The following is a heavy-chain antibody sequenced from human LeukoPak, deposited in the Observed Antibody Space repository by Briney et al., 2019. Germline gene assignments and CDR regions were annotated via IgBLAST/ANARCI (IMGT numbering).Heavy chain of an antibody. V-gene: IGHV4-34*01. D-gene: IGHD3-16*01. Sequence: SEALSLTCAVYGGSFSGYYWSWIRQPPGKGLEWIGEINRSGSTNYNPSLKSRVTISVDTSKNQFSLKLSSVTAADTAVYYCARRASRGDWFDPWGQGTLVTVSS. J-gene: IGHJ5*02. CDR3: ARRASRGDWFDP. CDR2: INRSGST. CDR1: GGSFSGYY.